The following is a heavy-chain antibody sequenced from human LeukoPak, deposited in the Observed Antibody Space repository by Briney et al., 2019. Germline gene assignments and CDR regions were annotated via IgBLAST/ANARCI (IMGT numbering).Heavy chain of an antibody. CDR1: ELTFKHYA. CDR2: ISGSGGST. J-gene: IGHJ3*02. V-gene: IGHV3-23*01. Sequence: PGGFLRLSCAASELTFKHYAMSWVRQAPGKGLEWVSAISGSGGSTYYADSVKGRFTISRGNSKNTLYLQMNSLRAEDTAVYYCAKLNLDRSWLDPRDRGSFDIWGQGTMVTVSS. CDR3: AKLNLDRSWLDPRDRGSFDI. D-gene: IGHD6-19*01.